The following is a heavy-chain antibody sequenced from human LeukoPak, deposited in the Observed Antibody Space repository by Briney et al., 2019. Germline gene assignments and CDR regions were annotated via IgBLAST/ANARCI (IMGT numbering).Heavy chain of an antibody. CDR1: GFTFSTYW. V-gene: IGHV3-74*01. CDR2: INSDGTHT. J-gene: IGHJ4*02. Sequence: GGSLRLSCAAAGFTFSTYWMHWVRQAPGKGLVWVSRINSDGTHTNYADSVKGRFTISRDNAKNTVYLQMNSLRAEGTAMYYGARSDDSSGYYSNWGQGTLVTVSS. D-gene: IGHD3-22*01. CDR3: ARSDDSSGYYSN.